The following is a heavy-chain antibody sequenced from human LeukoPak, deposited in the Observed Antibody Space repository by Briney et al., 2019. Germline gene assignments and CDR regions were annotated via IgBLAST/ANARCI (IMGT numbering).Heavy chain of an antibody. CDR1: GYTFTGYY. Sequence: ASVKVSCKASGYTFTGYYMHWVRQAPGQGLEWMGWINPNSGGTNYAQKFQGRVTMIRDTSISTAYMELSRLRSDDTAVYYCARSPLLTMIVLYNWFDPWGQGTLVTVSS. CDR3: ARSPLLTMIVLYNWFDP. J-gene: IGHJ5*02. CDR2: INPNSGGT. D-gene: IGHD3-22*01. V-gene: IGHV1-2*02.